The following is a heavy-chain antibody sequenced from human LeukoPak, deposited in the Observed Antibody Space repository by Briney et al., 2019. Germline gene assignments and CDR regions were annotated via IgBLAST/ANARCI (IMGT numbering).Heavy chain of an antibody. V-gene: IGHV4-34*01. CDR3: ARKQLERRGALDY. Sequence: SETLSLTCAVYGGSFSGYYWSWIRQPPGKGLEWIGEINHSGSTNYNPSLMSRVTISVDTSKNQFSLKLSSVTAAGTAVYYCARKQLERRGALDYWGQGTLVTVSS. CDR2: INHSGST. J-gene: IGHJ4*02. D-gene: IGHD1-1*01. CDR1: GGSFSGYY.